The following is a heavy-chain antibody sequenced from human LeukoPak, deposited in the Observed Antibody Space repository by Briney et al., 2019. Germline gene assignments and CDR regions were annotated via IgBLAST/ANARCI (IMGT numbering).Heavy chain of an antibody. CDR3: ARVWWHRGYWFDS. V-gene: IGHV4-61*02. Sequence: PSETLSLTCTVSGDSLISGSYYWTWIRQPAGKTLEWIGRIFTSGSTNNNPSVENRATISIDTADNQFSLRLSSVTAADTAIYYCARVWWHRGYWFDSWGQGTLVTVSS. CDR1: GDSLISGSYY. D-gene: IGHD3-10*01. J-gene: IGHJ5*01. CDR2: IFTSGST.